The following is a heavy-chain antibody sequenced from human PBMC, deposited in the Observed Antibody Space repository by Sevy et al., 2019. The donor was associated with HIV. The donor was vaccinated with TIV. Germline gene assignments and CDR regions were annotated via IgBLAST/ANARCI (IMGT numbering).Heavy chain of an antibody. CDR1: GYTFTSFG. Sequence: ASVKVSCKPSGYTFTSFGFTWVRQAPGQGLEWVGSINTYNGNTYYAQRLQGRLSMTTDTSTSTAYKELRSLRSDDTAVYFCGRWDMATSCHAFDLWGQGTMVTVSS. CDR3: GRWDMATSCHAFDL. CDR2: INTYNGNT. D-gene: IGHD5-12*01. J-gene: IGHJ3*01. V-gene: IGHV1-18*01.